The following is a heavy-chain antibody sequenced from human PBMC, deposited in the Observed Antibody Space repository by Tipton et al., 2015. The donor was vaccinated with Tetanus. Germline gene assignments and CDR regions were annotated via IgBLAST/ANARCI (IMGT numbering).Heavy chain of an antibody. CDR2: IYSGGST. CDR3: ARNKDSGDYARYYYYGMDV. J-gene: IGHJ6*02. Sequence: SLRLSCAASGFTVSSNYMSWVRQAPGKGLEWVSVIYSGGSTYYADSVKGRFTISRDNSKNTLYLQMNSLRAEDTAVYYCARNKDSGDYARYYYYGMDVWGQGTTVTVSS. V-gene: IGHV3-53*01. D-gene: IGHD4-17*01. CDR1: GFTVSSNY.